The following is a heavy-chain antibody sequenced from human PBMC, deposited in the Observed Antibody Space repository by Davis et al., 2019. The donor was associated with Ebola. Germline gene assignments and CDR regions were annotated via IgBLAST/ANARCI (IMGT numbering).Heavy chain of an antibody. V-gene: IGHV1-2*02. CDR1: GYTFTGYY. D-gene: IGHD3-9*01. J-gene: IGHJ5*02. CDR3: ARGWAGYDILTGENWFDP. CDR2: INPNSGGT. Sequence: ASVTVSCKASGYTFTGYYMHWVRQAPGQGLEWMGWINPNSGGTNYAQKFQGRVTMTTDTSTSTAYMELRSLRSDDTAVYYCARGWAGYDILTGENWFDPWGQGTLVTVSS.